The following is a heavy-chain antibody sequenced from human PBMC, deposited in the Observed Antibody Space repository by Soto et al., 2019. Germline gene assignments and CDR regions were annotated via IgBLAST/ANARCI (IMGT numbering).Heavy chain of an antibody. CDR2: INHNGDS. CDR1: GGAFATSY. CDR3: ASVTRFHDAVYI. V-gene: IGHV4-34*01. J-gene: IGHJ3*02. Sequence: QVQLQQWGAGLLKPSETLSLTCGVYGGAFATSYWAWIRQSPEKGLEWYGEINHNGDSNYHPSLKVRFIISLDRSESQFSLKLTPVAAAETAVYYCASVTRFHDAVYIWGQGTKVIVSS.